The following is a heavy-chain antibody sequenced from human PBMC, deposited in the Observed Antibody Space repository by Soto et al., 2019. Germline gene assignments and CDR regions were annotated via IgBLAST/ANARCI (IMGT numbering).Heavy chain of an antibody. CDR3: ARDHWGSGSGFDP. V-gene: IGHV4-31*03. Sequence: SETLSLTCTVSGGSISSGGYYWSWIRQHPGKGLEWTGYIYYSGSTYYNPSLTSRVTISVDTSKNQFSLKLRSVTDAAPAVSFCARDHWGSGSGFDPMGQGTLVTVSS. J-gene: IGHJ5*02. D-gene: IGHD7-27*01. CDR2: IYYSGST. CDR1: GGSISSGGYY.